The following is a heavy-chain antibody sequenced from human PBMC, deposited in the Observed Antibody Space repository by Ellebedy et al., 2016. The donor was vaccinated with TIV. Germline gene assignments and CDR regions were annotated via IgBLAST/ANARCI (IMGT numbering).Heavy chain of an antibody. CDR1: GFIFSTYA. CDR2: IRYDSINK. D-gene: IGHD3-10*01. CDR3: AKDSTYGSGSFRFDY. Sequence: GESLKISCAASGFIFSTYAMHWVRQAPGKGPQWVAYIRYDSINKDYAESVKGRFTISRDNSKQTLYLQMNRRRAEDTAVYYCAKDSTYGSGSFRFDYWGQGALVTVSS. J-gene: IGHJ4*02. V-gene: IGHV3-30*02.